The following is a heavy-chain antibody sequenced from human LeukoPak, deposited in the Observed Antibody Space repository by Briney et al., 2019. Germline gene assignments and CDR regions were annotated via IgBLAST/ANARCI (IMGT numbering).Heavy chain of an antibody. CDR3: ARVMAARREDLNWFDT. D-gene: IGHD6-6*01. CDR1: GGSISSSGSY. CDR2: LYYSGNT. Sequence: SETLSFTCTVSGGSISSSGSYWGWIRQPPGKGLEWIGSLYYSGNTYNPSLKSRVTISVGTSKKQLYLNLTSVNAADTAMYYCARVMAARREDLNWFDTWGQGTLVTVSS. J-gene: IGHJ5*02. V-gene: IGHV4-39*07.